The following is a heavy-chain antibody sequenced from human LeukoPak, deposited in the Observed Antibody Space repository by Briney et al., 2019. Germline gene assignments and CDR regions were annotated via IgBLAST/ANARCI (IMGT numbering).Heavy chain of an antibody. J-gene: IGHJ6*02. V-gene: IGHV4-31*03. CDR1: GGSISSGGYY. Sequence: SGTLSLTCTVSGGSISSGGYYWSWIRQHPGKGLEWIGYIYYSGSTYYNPSLKSRVTISVDTSKNQFSLKLSSVTAADTAVYYCARDILPSTWTTVTFYYYYGMDVWGQGTTVTVSS. CDR3: ARDILPSTWTTVTFYYYYGMDV. CDR2: IYYSGST. D-gene: IGHD4-17*01.